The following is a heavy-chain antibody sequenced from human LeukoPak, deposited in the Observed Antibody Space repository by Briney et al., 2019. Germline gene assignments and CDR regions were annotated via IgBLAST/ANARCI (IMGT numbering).Heavy chain of an antibody. CDR1: GGSISSYY. Sequence: SETLSLTCTVSGGSISSYYWSWIRQPPGKGLEWIGYIYYSGSTNYNPSLKSRVTISVDTSKNQFSLKLSSVTAADTAVYYCARVNYYDSGGSLDYWGQGTLVTVSS. CDR2: IYYSGST. CDR3: ARVNYYDSGGSLDY. V-gene: IGHV4-59*01. D-gene: IGHD3-22*01. J-gene: IGHJ4*02.